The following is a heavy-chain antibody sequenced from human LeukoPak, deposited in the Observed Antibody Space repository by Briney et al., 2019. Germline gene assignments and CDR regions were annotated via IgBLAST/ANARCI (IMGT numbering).Heavy chain of an antibody. CDR3: ARDENGNHVESDY. D-gene: IGHD2/OR15-2a*01. J-gene: IGHJ4*02. V-gene: IGHV3-66*01. CDR2: IYSDDSA. Sequence: GGSLRLSCAASGFTVNSNYMSWVRRAPGKGLEWVSVIYSDDSAYYAESVEGRFIISRDNSKNMLYLQMNSLRAEDTAVYYCARDENGNHVESDYWGQGTLVTVSS. CDR1: GFTVNSNY.